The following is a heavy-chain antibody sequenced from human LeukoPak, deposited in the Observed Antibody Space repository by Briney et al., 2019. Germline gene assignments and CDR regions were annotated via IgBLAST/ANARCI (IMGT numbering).Heavy chain of an antibody. CDR2: INPSSGSR. CDR3: ARVENADGLDY. CDR1: GGTSSSYA. V-gene: IGHV1-46*01. Sequence: GASVKVSCKASGGTSSSYAISWVRQAPGQGPEWIGVINPSSGSRNYPPKFQDKIILTRDTSTNTAYMQLNSLTSDDTAVYYCARVENADGLDYWGQGTLVTVSS. J-gene: IGHJ4*02. D-gene: IGHD5-24*01.